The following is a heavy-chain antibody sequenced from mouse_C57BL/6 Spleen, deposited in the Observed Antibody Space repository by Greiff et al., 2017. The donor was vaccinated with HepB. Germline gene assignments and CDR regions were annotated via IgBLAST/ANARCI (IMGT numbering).Heavy chain of an antibody. J-gene: IGHJ4*01. CDR2: IDPSDSET. Sequence: QVQLQQPGAELVRPGSSVKLSCKASGYTFTSYWMHWVKQRPIQGLEWIGNIDPSDSETHYNQKFKDKATLTVDKSSSTAYMQLSSLTSEDSAVYYCARGGLRPLYYYAMDYWGQGTSVTVSS. CDR1: GYTFTSYW. D-gene: IGHD2-2*01. CDR3: ARGGLRPLYYYAMDY. V-gene: IGHV1-52*01.